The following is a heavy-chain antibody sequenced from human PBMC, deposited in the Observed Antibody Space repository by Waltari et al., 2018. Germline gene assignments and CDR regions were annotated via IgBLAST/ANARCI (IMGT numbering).Heavy chain of an antibody. CDR3: AREAPGVGDAFDI. CDR2: IKQDGSEK. Sequence: EVQLVESGGGLVQPGGSLRLSCAASGFTFSSYWMSWVHQAPGKGLEWVANIKQDGSEKYYVDSVKGRFTISRDNAKNSLYLQMNSLRAEDTAVYYCAREAPGVGDAFDIWGQGTMVTVSS. CDR1: GFTFSSYW. D-gene: IGHD3-10*01. V-gene: IGHV3-7*01. J-gene: IGHJ3*02.